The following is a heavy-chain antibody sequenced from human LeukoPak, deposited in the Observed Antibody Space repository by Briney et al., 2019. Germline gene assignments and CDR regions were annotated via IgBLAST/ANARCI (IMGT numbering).Heavy chain of an antibody. CDR2: ISYDGSNK. J-gene: IGHJ6*02. V-gene: IGHV3-30*18. D-gene: IGHD4-17*01. CDR1: GFTFSSHG. CDR3: AKDRTSDYGDYYYYGMDV. Sequence: GRSLRLSCAASGFTFSSHGMHWVRQAPGKGLEWVAVISYDGSNKYYADSVKGRFTISRDNSKNTLYLQMNSLRAEDTAVYYCAKDRTSDYGDYYYYGMDVWGQGTTVTVSS.